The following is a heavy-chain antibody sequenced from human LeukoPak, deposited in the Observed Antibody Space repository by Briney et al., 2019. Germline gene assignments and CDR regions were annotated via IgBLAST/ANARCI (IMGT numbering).Heavy chain of an antibody. D-gene: IGHD4-17*01. J-gene: IGHJ5*02. Sequence: SETLSLTCTVSGGSISSGGYYGSWIRQPPGKGLEWIGYIYHSGRSYYNPSLKSRVTISVDRSKNQFSLKLSSVTAADTAVYYCERGNDYGDYNWFDPWGQGTLVTVSS. CDR3: ERGNDYGDYNWFDP. CDR1: GGSISSGGYY. V-gene: IGHV4-30-2*01. CDR2: IYHSGRS.